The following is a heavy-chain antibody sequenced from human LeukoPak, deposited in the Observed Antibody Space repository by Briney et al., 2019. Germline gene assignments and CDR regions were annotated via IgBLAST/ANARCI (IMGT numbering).Heavy chain of an antibody. Sequence: GGSLRLSCAASGFTFSSYAMSWVRQAPGKGLEWVSAISGSGGSTYYADSVKGRFTISRDNSKNTLYLQMNSLRAEDTTVYYCAKDLDFGVRTAAMGRRVVVTAGPDYWGQGTLVTVSS. CDR3: AKDLDFGVRTAAMGRRVVVTAGPDY. CDR1: GFTFSSYA. V-gene: IGHV3-23*01. J-gene: IGHJ4*02. CDR2: ISGSGGST. D-gene: IGHD2-21*02.